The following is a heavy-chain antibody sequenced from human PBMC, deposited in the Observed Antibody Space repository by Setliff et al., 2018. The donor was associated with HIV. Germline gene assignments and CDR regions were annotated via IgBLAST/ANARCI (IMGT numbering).Heavy chain of an antibody. V-gene: IGHV4-34*01. D-gene: IGHD2-15*01. J-gene: IGHJ4*02. Sequence: PSETLSLTCAVYGGSFSGYYWSWIRQPPGKGLEWIGIVYYTGSTNYNPSLKSRVAMSVDTSRNQFSLKLTSVTAADTAVYYCARRPIKGYGPFDSWGPGTLVTVSS. CDR1: GGSFSGYY. CDR2: VYYTGST. CDR3: ARRPIKGYGPFDS.